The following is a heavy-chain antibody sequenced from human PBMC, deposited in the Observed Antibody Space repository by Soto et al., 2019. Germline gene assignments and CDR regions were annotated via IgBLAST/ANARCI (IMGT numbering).Heavy chain of an antibody. V-gene: IGHV3-30-3*01. CDR1: GFTFSSYA. CDR3: ARDRYSSGWISLDY. Sequence: SLMLSCAASGFTFSSYAMHLVRQAPGKGLEWVAVISYDGSNKYYADSVKGRFTISRDNSKNTLYLQMNSLRAEDTAVYYCARDRYSSGWISLDYWGQGTLVTVYS. CDR2: ISYDGSNK. D-gene: IGHD6-19*01. J-gene: IGHJ4*02.